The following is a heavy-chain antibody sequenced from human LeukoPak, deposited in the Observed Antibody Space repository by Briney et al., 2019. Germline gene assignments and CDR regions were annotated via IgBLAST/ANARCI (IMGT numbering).Heavy chain of an antibody. J-gene: IGHJ4*02. CDR2: INPNSGGT. CDR3: ARDRDGGVGTIDY. V-gene: IGHV1-2*06. D-gene: IGHD3-3*01. CDR1: GYTFTGYY. Sequence: ASVKVSCKASGYTFTGYYMHWVRQAPGQGLEWMGRINPNSGGTNYAQKFQGRVTMTRATSISTAYMELSRLRFGDTAVYYCARDRDGGVGTIDYWGQGTLVPVSS.